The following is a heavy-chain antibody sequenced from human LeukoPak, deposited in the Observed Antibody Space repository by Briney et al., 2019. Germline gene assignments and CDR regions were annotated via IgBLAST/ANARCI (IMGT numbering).Heavy chain of an antibody. Sequence: ASVKVSRKASGYTFTGYYIHWVRQAPGQGLEWMGWIDSNSGGTRYAENFQGRVTMTRDTSISTVYMELSGLRSDDTAVYYCTRDHWGENYWGQGKLVTVSP. V-gene: IGHV1-2*02. J-gene: IGHJ4*02. CDR2: IDSNSGGT. CDR3: TRDHWGENY. D-gene: IGHD3-10*01. CDR1: GYTFTGYY.